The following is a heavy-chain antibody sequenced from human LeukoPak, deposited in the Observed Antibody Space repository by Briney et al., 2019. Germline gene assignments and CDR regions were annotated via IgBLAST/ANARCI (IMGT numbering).Heavy chain of an antibody. V-gene: IGHV3-20*04. CDR3: GRVYCSTTSCYDYYDYYMDV. Sequence: GGSLRLSCSASGFRYDDYGMSWARLVPGEGLVWVSGPIWEGPSTGYADSVKGRFTISRDNVKNFLYLQMNSLRVEDTALYFCGRVYCSTTSCYDYYDYYMDVWGKGTTVTVSS. J-gene: IGHJ6*03. CDR1: GFRYDDYG. D-gene: IGHD2-2*01. CDR2: PIWEGPST.